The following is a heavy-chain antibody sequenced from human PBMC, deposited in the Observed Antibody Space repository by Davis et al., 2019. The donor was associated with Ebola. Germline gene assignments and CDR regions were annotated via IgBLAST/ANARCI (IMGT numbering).Heavy chain of an antibody. CDR3: ARDGFDLLTGAHGMDV. Sequence: PGGSLRLSCVASGFNLRAHSMNWVRQAPGKGLEWVSSISSAGTYIFYSDSVRGRFTISRDNAENSLYLQLNSLRVEDTALYYCARDGFDLLTGAHGMDVWGQGTAVSVSS. CDR2: ISSAGTYI. CDR1: GFNLRAHS. V-gene: IGHV3-21*01. J-gene: IGHJ6*02. D-gene: IGHD3-9*01.